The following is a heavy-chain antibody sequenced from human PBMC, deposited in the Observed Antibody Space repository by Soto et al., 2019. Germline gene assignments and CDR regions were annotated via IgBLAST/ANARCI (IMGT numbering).Heavy chain of an antibody. D-gene: IGHD3-3*01. Sequence: QVQLVESGGGVVQPGRSLRLSCAASGFTFSSYGMHWVRQAPGKGLEWVAVIWYDGSNKYYADSVEGRFTISRDSSKNTLYLQMISRSAEDTAVYYCARDKTRGVAHPEYFQHWGQGTLVTVSS. V-gene: IGHV3-33*01. CDR1: GFTFSSYG. CDR2: IWYDGSNK. J-gene: IGHJ1*01. CDR3: ARDKTRGVAHPEYFQH.